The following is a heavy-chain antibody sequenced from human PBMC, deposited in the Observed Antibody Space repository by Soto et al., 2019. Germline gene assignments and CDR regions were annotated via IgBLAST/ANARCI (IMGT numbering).Heavy chain of an antibody. CDR2: SYYTGSS. D-gene: IGHD6-25*01. J-gene: IGHJ3*01. CDR1: GDSIRSPDCY. Sequence: QVQLQESSPGLVKPSQTLSLTCSVSGDSIRSPDCYWGWLRQTPGKGLEWIGYSYYTGSSYYHPSLTSRVSISVDTSKNQFSLKLNSVSAADTAIYYCARDKLSGYDSGAFDVWGQGTTVTVSS. CDR3: ARDKLSGYDSGAFDV. V-gene: IGHV4-30-4*01.